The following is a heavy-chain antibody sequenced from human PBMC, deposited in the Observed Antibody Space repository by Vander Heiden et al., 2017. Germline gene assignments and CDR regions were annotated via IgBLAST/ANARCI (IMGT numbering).Heavy chain of an antibody. D-gene: IGHD3-10*01. CDR1: GYSFTSYW. V-gene: IGHV5-51*03. CDR3: AMPDYYGSGSYYHY. Sequence: EVQLVQSGAEVKKPGESLKISCKGSGYSFTSYWIGWVRQMPGKGLEWMGIIYPGDSDTRYSPAVQGQVTISADKSISTAYLQWRRMKASETAMYYCAMPDYYGSGSYYHYWGQGTMVTVSS. CDR2: IYPGDSDT. J-gene: IGHJ4*02.